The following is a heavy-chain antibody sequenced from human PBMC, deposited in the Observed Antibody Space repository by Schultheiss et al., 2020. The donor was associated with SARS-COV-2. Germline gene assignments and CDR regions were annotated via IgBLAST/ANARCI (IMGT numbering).Heavy chain of an antibody. CDR2: IYYSGST. V-gene: IGHV4-61*01. J-gene: IGHJ4*02. CDR1: GGSVSSGSYY. Sequence: SETLSLTCTVSGGSVSSGSYYWSWIRQPPGKGLEWIGYIYYSGSTNYNPSLKSRVTISVDTSKNQFSLKLSSVTAADTAVYYCARERCSGGSCLVDYWGQGTLVTVSS. CDR3: ARERCSGGSCLVDY. D-gene: IGHD2-15*01.